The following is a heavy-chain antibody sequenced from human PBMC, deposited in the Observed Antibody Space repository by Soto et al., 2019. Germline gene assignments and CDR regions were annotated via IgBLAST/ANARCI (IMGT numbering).Heavy chain of an antibody. V-gene: IGHV3-33*01. CDR2: ILNDGNGD. J-gene: IGHJ6*02. CDR3: ARRQISPPTRGAASARGGMDV. Sequence: QVQLVESGGGVVQPGRSLRLSCAASGFNFNNYGMHWVRQAPGKGLEWVAVILNDGNGDYYANSGKGRFTISRDTSKNTLYLQMRSLRAEDTAVYYCARRQISPPTRGAASARGGMDVWGQGTTVTVSS. CDR1: GFNFNNYG. D-gene: IGHD6-13*01.